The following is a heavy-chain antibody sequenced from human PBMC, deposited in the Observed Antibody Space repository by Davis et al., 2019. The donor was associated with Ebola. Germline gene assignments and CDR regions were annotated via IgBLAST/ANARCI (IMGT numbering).Heavy chain of an antibody. CDR1: GYTFTGYY. D-gene: IGHD2/OR15-2a*01. J-gene: IGHJ6*03. CDR2: INPNSGGT. V-gene: IGHV1-2*02. Sequence: ASVKVSCKASGYTFTGYYMHWVRQAPGQGLEWMGWINPNSGGTNYAQKFQGRVTMTRDTSISTAYMELSRLRSDDTAVYYCARTLLGYYDYYMDVWGKGTTVTVSS. CDR3: ARTLLGYYDYYMDV.